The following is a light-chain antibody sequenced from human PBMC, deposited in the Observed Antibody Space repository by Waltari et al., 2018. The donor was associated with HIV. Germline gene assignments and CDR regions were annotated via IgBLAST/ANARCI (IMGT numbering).Light chain of an antibody. V-gene: IGLV1-40*01. J-gene: IGLJ2*01. CDR3: QSYDSSLSGSV. CDR1: STTIGAGYE. Sequence: QSVLTLPPSVSGAPGQRVPISCTGGSTTIGAGYEVHWYQQLPGTAPKLRIYGNSNRPSGVPDRSAGSKSGNSASLAITGLQAEEEAVYDCQSYDSSLSGSVFGGGTKLTVL. CDR2: GNS.